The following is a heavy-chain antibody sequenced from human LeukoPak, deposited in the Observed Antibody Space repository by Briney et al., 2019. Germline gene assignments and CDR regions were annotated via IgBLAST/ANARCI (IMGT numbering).Heavy chain of an antibody. CDR3: AKVLRYFDWLSQFDY. V-gene: IGHV3-9*01. CDR2: ISWNSGSI. J-gene: IGHJ4*02. CDR1: GFTFDDYA. D-gene: IGHD3-9*01. Sequence: PGGSLRLSCAASGFTFDDYAMHWVRQAPGKGLEWVSGISWNSGSIGYADSVKGRFTISRDNAKNSLYLQMNSLRAEDTALYYCAKVLRYFDWLSQFDYWGQGTLVTVSS.